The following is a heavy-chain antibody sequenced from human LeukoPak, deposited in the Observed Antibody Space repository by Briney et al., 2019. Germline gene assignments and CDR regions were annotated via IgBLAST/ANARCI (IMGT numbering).Heavy chain of an antibody. CDR1: GDSVSSNSAA. J-gene: IGHJ5*02. V-gene: IGHV6-1*01. CDR3: AREGEVGTTWFWFDP. CDR2: TYYRSKWYN. D-gene: IGHD1-26*01. Sequence: SQTLSLTSAISGDSVSSNSAAWIWIRQSPSRGLEWLGRTYYRSKWYNDYAVSVRSRITITPDTSKSQFALQLNSVTPEDTAVYYCAREGEVGTTWFWFDPWGQGTLVTVSS.